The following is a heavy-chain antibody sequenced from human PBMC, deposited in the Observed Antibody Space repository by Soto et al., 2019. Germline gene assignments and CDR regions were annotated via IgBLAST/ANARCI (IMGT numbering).Heavy chain of an antibody. CDR1: GGTFSSYA. D-gene: IGHD3-3*01. CDR3: ARAGLRFLEWSPRRLYFDY. CDR2: IIPIFGTA. V-gene: IGHV1-69*13. Sequence: ASVKVSCKASGGTFSSYAISWVRQAPGQGLEWMGGIIPIFGTANYAQKFQGRVTITADESTSTAYMELSSLRSEDTAVYYCARAGLRFLEWSPRRLYFDYWGQGTLVTVSS. J-gene: IGHJ4*02.